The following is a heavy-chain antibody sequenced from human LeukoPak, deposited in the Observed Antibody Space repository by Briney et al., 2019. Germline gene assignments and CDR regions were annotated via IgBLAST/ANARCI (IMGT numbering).Heavy chain of an antibody. Sequence: SETLSLTCTVSGGSISSLYWTWLRQPPGKGLEWIGNIHNSGSTNYNPSLKSRVTISVDTAKNQFSLRLNSVTAADTAVYYCGRESFGGHCTRTGCFQYTWVDPWGQGSLVTVSS. V-gene: IGHV4-59*11. CDR1: GGSISSLY. CDR3: GRESFGGHCTRTGCFQYTWVDP. J-gene: IGHJ5*02. CDR2: IHNSGST. D-gene: IGHD2-8*01.